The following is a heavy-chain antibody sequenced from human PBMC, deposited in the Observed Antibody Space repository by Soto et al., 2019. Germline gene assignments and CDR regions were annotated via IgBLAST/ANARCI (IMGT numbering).Heavy chain of an antibody. J-gene: IGHJ4*02. CDR3: VRVKETSGWGAFDY. CDR2: INGDGSVT. Sequence: EVQLVESGGGLVQPGGSLRLSCTASGFTFSGFWMHWVRQAPGKGLVWVSRINGDGSVTNYADSVKGRFTISRDNAKNTLYLKMNSLRVEDTAVYYRVRVKETSGWGAFDYWGQGTLVTVSS. V-gene: IGHV3-74*01. D-gene: IGHD6-19*01. CDR1: GFTFSGFW.